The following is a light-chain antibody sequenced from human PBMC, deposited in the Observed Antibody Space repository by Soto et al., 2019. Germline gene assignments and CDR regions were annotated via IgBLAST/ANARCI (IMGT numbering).Light chain of an antibody. CDR2: KAS. CDR1: QRISSW. CDR3: QQYDSYPLT. J-gene: IGKJ4*01. V-gene: IGKV1-5*03. Sequence: DIQMTQSPSTLSASVGDRVTITCRASQRISSWLAWYPHKPGKAPNLLIYKASSLESGVPSRFSGSGSGTEFTLTVSSLQPDDFATYYCQQYDSYPLTFGGGTKVEIK.